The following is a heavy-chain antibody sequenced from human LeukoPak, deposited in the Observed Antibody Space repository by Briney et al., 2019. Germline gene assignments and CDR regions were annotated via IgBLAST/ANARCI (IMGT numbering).Heavy chain of an antibody. CDR2: IRYDGSNK. CDR3: ARDVYYDIPFGFDP. Sequence: GGSLRLSCAASGFTFSSYGMHWVRQAPGKGLEWVAFIRYDGSNKYYADSVKGRFTISRDNSKNTLYLQMNSLRAEDTAVYYCARDVYYDIPFGFDPWGQGTLVTVSS. D-gene: IGHD3-9*01. CDR1: GFTFSSYG. V-gene: IGHV3-30*02. J-gene: IGHJ5*02.